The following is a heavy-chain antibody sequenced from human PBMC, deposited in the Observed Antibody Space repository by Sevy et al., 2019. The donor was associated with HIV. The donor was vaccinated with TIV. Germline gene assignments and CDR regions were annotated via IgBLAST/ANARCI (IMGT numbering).Heavy chain of an antibody. CDR3: ARYRQLDAWFDP. V-gene: IGHV4-30-4*01. CDR2: IYYSGST. Sequence: SETLSLTCTVSGGSISSGDYYWSWIRQPPGKGLEWIGYIYYSGSTYYNPSLKSRVTISVDTSKNQFSLKLSSVTAADTALYYCARYRQLDAWFDPWGQGTLVTVSS. CDR1: GGSISSGDYY. J-gene: IGHJ5*02. D-gene: IGHD6-6*01.